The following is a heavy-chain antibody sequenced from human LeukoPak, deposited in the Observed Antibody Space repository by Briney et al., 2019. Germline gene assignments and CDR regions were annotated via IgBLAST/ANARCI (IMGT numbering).Heavy chain of an antibody. CDR1: GHTFTGYY. Sequence: ASAKVSCKASGHTFTGYYIHWVRQAPGQGPEWMGWINPNSGGTNYAQKFQGRVTMTRDTSISTAYMELSRLRSDDTAVYYCAREGGCDTAGYYIDVWRKGTTVTVSS. V-gene: IGHV1-2*02. CDR3: AREGGCDTAGYYIDV. J-gene: IGHJ6*03. CDR2: INPNSGGT. D-gene: IGHD2-21*01.